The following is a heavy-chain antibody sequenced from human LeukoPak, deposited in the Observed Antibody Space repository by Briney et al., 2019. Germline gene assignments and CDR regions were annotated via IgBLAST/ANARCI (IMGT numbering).Heavy chain of an antibody. J-gene: IGHJ3*02. CDR3: AGGRNYDFWSGSPSDAFDI. CDR1: GYTFTSYG. D-gene: IGHD3-3*01. V-gene: IGHV1-18*01. Sequence: ASVKVSCKASGYTFTSYGISWVRQAPGQGLEWMGWISAYNGNTNYAQKLQGRVTMTTDTSTSTAYMELRSLRSDDTAVYYCAGGRNYDFWSGSPSDAFDIWGQGTMVTVSS. CDR2: ISAYNGNT.